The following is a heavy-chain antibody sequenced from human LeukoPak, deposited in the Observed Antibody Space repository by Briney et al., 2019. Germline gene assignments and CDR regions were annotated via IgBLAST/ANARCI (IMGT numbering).Heavy chain of an antibody. CDR3: AGEPPINSCTNHAFDI. CDR1: VYTFTIYY. Sequence: ASVKVSCRACVYTFTIYYLNWVRRATGQALEWMGWMNPHRCNTGYAQKFQGRVTMTRNTSISTAYMKMSRPRSADAAVYYCAGEPPINSCTNHAFDIWGQGTMVTVSS. D-gene: IGHD2-2*01. V-gene: IGHV1-8*01. CDR2: MNPHRCNT. J-gene: IGHJ3*02.